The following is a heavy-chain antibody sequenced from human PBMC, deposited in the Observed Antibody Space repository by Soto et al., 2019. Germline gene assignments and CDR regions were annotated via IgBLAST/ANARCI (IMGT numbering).Heavy chain of an antibody. CDR1: GYTFTSYA. D-gene: IGHD6-19*01. V-gene: IGHV1-3*01. CDR2: INAGNGNT. Sequence: ASVKVSCKASGYTFTSYAMHWVRQAPGQRLEWVGWINAGNGNTKYSQKFQGRVTITRDTSASTAYMELSSLRSEDTAVYYCARRWGSSGWYSSVPKRSDYGMDVWGQGTTVTVSS. CDR3: ARRWGSSGWYSSVPKRSDYGMDV. J-gene: IGHJ6*02.